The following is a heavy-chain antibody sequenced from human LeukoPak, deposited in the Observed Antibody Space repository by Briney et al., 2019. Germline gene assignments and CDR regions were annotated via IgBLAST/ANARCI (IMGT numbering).Heavy chain of an antibody. Sequence: SETLSLTCTVSGGSISYYYWSWIRQPPGKGLEWIGYIYYSGSTNYNPSLKSRVTISVDTSKNQFSLKLSSVTAADTAVYYCASYDSSGASGNWGQGTLVTVSS. V-gene: IGHV4-59*08. J-gene: IGHJ4*02. CDR2: IYYSGST. CDR1: GGSISYYY. D-gene: IGHD3-22*01. CDR3: ASYDSSGASGN.